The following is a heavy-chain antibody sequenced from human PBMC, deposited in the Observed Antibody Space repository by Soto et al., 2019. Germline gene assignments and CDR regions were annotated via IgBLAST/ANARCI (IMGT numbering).Heavy chain of an antibody. V-gene: IGHV3-48*03. CDR3: ARDQTAAAGKRDGY. D-gene: IGHD6-13*01. J-gene: IGHJ4*02. Sequence: GGSLRLSCAASGFTFSSYEMNWVRQAPGKGLEWVSYISSSGSTIYYADSVKGRFTISRDNAKNSLYLQMNSLRAEDTAVYYCARDQTAAAGKRDGYWGQGTLVTVSS. CDR1: GFTFSSYE. CDR2: ISSSGSTI.